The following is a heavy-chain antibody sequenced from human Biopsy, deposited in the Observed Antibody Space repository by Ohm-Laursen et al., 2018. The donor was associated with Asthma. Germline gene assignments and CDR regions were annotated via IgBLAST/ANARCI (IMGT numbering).Heavy chain of an antibody. CDR1: GFTFSSYG. D-gene: IGHD3-3*01. CDR3: ASQSSGPDFWSGYYYFDY. CDR2: ISYDGSNK. Sequence: RSLRLSCAASGFTFSSYGMHWVRQAPGKGLEWVAVISYDGSNKYYADSVKGRFTISRDNSKNTLYLQINSLRAEDTAVYYCASQSSGPDFWSGYYYFDYWGQGTLVTVSS. V-gene: IGHV3-30*03. J-gene: IGHJ4*02.